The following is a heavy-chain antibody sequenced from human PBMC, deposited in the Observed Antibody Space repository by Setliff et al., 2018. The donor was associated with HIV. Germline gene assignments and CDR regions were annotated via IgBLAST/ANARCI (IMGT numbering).Heavy chain of an antibody. V-gene: IGHV4-59*01. CDR2: IYYTGIP. Sequence: PSETLSLTCAVYGGSFSGFYWSWIRQPPGKGLEWIGLIYYTGIPTYNTSLKSRVTMSVDRSKNQFSLRLTSVTAADTAMYYCARVARVHPFDPWGQGTLVTVSS. CDR3: ARVARVHPFDP. J-gene: IGHJ5*02. CDR1: GGSFSGFY.